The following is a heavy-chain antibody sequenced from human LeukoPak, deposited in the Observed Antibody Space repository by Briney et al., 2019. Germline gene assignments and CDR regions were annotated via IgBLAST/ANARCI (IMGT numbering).Heavy chain of an antibody. Sequence: GGSLRLSCAASGFTFSSYSMNWVRQAPGKGLEWVSYISSSSGTIYYADSVKGRFTISRDNSKNTLYLQMNSLRAEDTAVYYCARVRDYRSYYYYGMDVWGQGTTVTVSS. CDR3: ARVRDYRSYYYYGMDV. CDR1: GFTFSSYS. D-gene: IGHD4-4*01. CDR2: ISSSSGTI. J-gene: IGHJ6*02. V-gene: IGHV3-48*01.